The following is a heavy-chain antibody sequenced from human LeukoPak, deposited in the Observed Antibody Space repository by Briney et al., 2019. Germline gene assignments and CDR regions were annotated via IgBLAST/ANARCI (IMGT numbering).Heavy chain of an antibody. J-gene: IGHJ4*02. CDR3: AREKDSSGYHADY. Sequence: SQTLSLTCTVSGGSLSSVGYYWSWIRQHPGKGLEWIGYIYYSGSTYYSPSLKSRVTISVDTSKNQFSLKLSSVTAADTAVYYCAREKDSSGYHADYWGQGTLVTVSS. CDR1: GGSLSSVGYY. V-gene: IGHV4-31*03. CDR2: IYYSGST. D-gene: IGHD3-22*01.